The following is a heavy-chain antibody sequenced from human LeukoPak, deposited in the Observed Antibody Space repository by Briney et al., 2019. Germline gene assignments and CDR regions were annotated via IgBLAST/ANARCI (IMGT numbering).Heavy chain of an antibody. CDR3: ARSRVGDY. Sequence: SETLSLTCAVYGGSFSGYYWSWIRQPPEKGLEWIGEINPSGSTNYDPSLKSRVTISVDTSKNQFSLKLSSVTAADTAVYYCARSRVGDYWGQGTLVTVSS. D-gene: IGHD2-2*01. CDR1: GGSFSGYY. V-gene: IGHV4-34*01. J-gene: IGHJ4*02. CDR2: INPSGST.